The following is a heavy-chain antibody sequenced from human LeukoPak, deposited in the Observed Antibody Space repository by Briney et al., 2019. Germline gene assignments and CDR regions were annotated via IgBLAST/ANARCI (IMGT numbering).Heavy chain of an antibody. CDR3: AKKFKQWLVSHYFDY. D-gene: IGHD6-19*01. Sequence: SETLSLTCTVSGGSISSSSYYWGWIRQPPGKGLEWIGSIYYSGSTYYNPSLKSRVTISVDTSKNQFSLKLSSVTAADTAVYYCAKKFKQWLVSHYFDYWGQGTLVTVSS. CDR2: IYYSGST. J-gene: IGHJ4*02. V-gene: IGHV4-39*07. CDR1: GGSISSSSYY.